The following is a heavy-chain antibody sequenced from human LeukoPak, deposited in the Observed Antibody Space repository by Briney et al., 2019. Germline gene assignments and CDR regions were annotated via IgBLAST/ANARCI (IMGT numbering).Heavy chain of an antibody. CDR1: GFTFSSYS. J-gene: IGHJ3*02. CDR2: ISTSSSTI. D-gene: IGHD2-8*01. Sequence: GGSLRLSCAASGFTFSSYSMNWVRQAPGKGLEWVSYISTSSSTIYYAGSVKGRFTISRDNAKNSLYLQMNSLRDEDTAVYYCGRNGASPYRAFDIWGQRTIGTLSS. CDR3: GRNGASPYRAFDI. V-gene: IGHV3-48*02.